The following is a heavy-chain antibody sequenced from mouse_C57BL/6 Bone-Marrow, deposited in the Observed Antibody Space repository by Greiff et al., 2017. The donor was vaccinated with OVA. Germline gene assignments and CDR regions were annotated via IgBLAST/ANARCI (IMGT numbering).Heavy chain of an antibody. Sequence: VQLQQSGPELVKPGASVKLSCQASGYPFTSYDINWVKQRPGQGLEWIGWISPSDGSTQYNEKFKGKATLTVDTSSSTAYMELHSLTSADSAVYFCASYCYSSSYNYAMDYWGQGTSVTVSS. CDR1: GYPFTSYD. D-gene: IGHD1-1*01. CDR3: ASYCYSSSYNYAMDY. J-gene: IGHJ4*01. V-gene: IGHV1-85*01. CDR2: ISPSDGST.